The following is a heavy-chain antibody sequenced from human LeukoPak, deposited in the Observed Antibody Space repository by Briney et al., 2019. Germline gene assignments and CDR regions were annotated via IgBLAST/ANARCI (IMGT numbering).Heavy chain of an antibody. J-gene: IGHJ4*02. CDR2: IIPILGIA. CDR3: ARDGPDYCYDY. Sequence: SVTVSCKASGGTFSSYAISWVRQAPGQGLEWMGRIIPILGIANYAQKFQGRVTITADKSTSTAYMELSSLRSEDTAVYYCARDGPDYCYDYWGQGTLVTVSS. CDR1: GGTFSSYA. V-gene: IGHV1-69*04. D-gene: IGHD5-18*01.